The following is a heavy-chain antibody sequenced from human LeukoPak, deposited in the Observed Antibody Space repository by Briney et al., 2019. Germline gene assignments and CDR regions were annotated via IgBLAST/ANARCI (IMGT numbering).Heavy chain of an antibody. CDR2: INPNSGGT. J-gene: IGHJ4*02. D-gene: IGHD5-18*01. CDR3: ARDLPRTSMVIFDY. V-gene: IGHV1-2*02. CDR1: GYTFTGYY. Sequence: ASVKVSCKASGYTFTGYYIHWVRQAPGQGLECMGWINPNSGGTKYTQKFQGRVTMTRDTSISTAYMELSSLRSDDTAVYYCARDLPRTSMVIFDYWGQGILVTVSS.